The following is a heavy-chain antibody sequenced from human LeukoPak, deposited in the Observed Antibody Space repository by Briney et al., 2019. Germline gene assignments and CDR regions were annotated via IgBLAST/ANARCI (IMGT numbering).Heavy chain of an antibody. CDR2: ISYDGSNK. V-gene: IGHV3-30*18. J-gene: IGHJ4*02. CDR3: SNLGDKAQDY. Sequence: GGSLRLSCAASGFTFSTYGMHWVRQAPGKGLEWVAVISYDGSNKYYADSVKGRFTISRDNSKNTLYLQTNSLRTEDTAVYYCSNLGDKAQDYWGQGTLVTVSS. CDR1: GFTFSTYG. D-gene: IGHD3-9*01.